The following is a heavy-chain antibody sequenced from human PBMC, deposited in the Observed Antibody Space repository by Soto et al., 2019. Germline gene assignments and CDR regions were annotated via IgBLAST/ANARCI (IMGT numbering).Heavy chain of an antibody. D-gene: IGHD2-2*02. CDR2: ISGSGGST. CDR1: GFTFSSYA. CDR3: AKGFGYQLLYNYFDY. J-gene: IGHJ4*02. V-gene: IGHV3-23*01. Sequence: EVQLLESGGGLVQPGGSLRLSCAASGFTFSSYAMSWVRQAPGKGLEWVSAISGSGGSTYYADSVKGRFTNSRDNSKNTLYLQMNSLRAEDTAVYYCAKGFGYQLLYNYFDYWGQGTLVTVSS.